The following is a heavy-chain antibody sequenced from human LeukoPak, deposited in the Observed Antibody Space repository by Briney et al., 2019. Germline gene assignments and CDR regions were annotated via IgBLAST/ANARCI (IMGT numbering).Heavy chain of an antibody. J-gene: IGHJ4*02. Sequence: ASVKVSCKASGYTFTSYGISWVQQAPGQGLEWMGWISAYNGNTNYAQKLQGRVTMTTDTSTSTAYMELRSLRSDDTAVYYCARDIAAAGHFDYWGQGTLVTVSS. D-gene: IGHD6-13*01. CDR3: ARDIAAAGHFDY. CDR2: ISAYNGNT. CDR1: GYTFTSYG. V-gene: IGHV1-18*01.